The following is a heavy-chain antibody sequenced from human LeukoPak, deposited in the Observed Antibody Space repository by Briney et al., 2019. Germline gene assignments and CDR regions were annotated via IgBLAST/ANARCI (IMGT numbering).Heavy chain of an antibody. CDR2: ISGSGGST. V-gene: IGHV3-23*01. J-gene: IGHJ4*02. CDR3: AKGGRITAVLPFDY. D-gene: IGHD6-13*01. Sequence: PGGSLRLSCAASGFTFSSYVMSWVRQAPGEGLEWVSAISGSGGSTYYADSVKGRFTISRDNSKNTLSLQVSSLRAEDTAVYRCAKGGRITAVLPFDYWGQGTLVTVSS. CDR1: GFTFSSYV.